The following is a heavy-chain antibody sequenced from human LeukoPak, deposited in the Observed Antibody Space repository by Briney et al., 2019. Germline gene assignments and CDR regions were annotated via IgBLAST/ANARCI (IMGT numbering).Heavy chain of an antibody. V-gene: IGHV4-61*02. CDR1: NDSISSGSYY. CDR2: IYTSGST. D-gene: IGHD4-11*01. CDR3: ARGERGYSNYDPVAFDI. J-gene: IGHJ3*02. Sequence: SETLSLTCTVSNDSISSGSYYWSWIRQPAGKGLEWIGRIYTSGSTNYNPSLKSRVTISVDTSKNQFSLKLSSVTAADTAVYYCARGERGYSNYDPVAFDIWGQGTMVTVSS.